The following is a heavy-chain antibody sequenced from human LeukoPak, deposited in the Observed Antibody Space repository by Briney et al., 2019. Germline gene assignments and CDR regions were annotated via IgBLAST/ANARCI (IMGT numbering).Heavy chain of an antibody. CDR1: GYTFTMYY. V-gene: IGHV1-46*01. CDR2: INPSDGAT. D-gene: IGHD3-16*01. J-gene: IGHJ6*03. CDR3: AREPRGGLSANLGGLFASYYTYYYMDV. Sequence: ASVKVSCKASGYTFTMYYIHWVRQAPGQGLEWMGMINPSDGATTYAQRFQGRVTMTRDMSTTTVYMDLRSLRSEDTAVYFCAREPRGGLSANLGGLFASYYTYYYMDVWGRGTTVTVSS.